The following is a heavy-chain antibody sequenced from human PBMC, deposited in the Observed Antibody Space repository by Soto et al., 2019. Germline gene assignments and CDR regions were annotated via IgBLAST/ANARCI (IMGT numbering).Heavy chain of an antibody. CDR2: IYTSGST. CDR1: GGSISSYY. J-gene: IGHJ6*02. V-gene: IGHV4-4*07. D-gene: IGHD5-18*01. Sequence: SLTCTVSGGSISSYYWSWIRQPAGKGLEWIGRIYTSGSTNYNPSLKSRVTMSVDTSKNQFSLKLSSVTAADTAVYYCAREWIGVDTARVGYYYYGMDVWGQGTTVTVSS. CDR3: AREWIGVDTARVGYYYYGMDV.